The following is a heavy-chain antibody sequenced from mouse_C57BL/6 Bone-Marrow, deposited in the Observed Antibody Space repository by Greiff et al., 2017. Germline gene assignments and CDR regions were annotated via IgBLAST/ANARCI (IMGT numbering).Heavy chain of an antibody. Sequence: QVQLKQSGPELVKPGASVKISCKASGYAFSSSWMNWVKQRPGKGIEWIGRIYPGDGDTNYNGKFKGKATLTADKSSSTAYMQLSSLTSEDSAVYFCARFNHYWYFDVWGTGTTVTVSS. J-gene: IGHJ1*03. V-gene: IGHV1-82*01. CDR3: ARFNHYWYFDV. CDR2: IYPGDGDT. CDR1: GYAFSSSW.